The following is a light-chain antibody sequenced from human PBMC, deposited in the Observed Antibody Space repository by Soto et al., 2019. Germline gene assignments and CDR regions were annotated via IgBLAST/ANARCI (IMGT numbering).Light chain of an antibody. J-gene: IGKJ4*01. CDR2: KAS. Sequence: DSQMTQYPSTLSASVGDRVTITRRASQSISSWLAWYQQKPGKAPRLLISKASTLQSGVPPRFSGSGYGTEFTLTISSLQPDDFATYYCQQYERYPMTFGGGTKVEIK. CDR1: QSISSW. CDR3: QQYERYPMT. V-gene: IGKV1-5*03.